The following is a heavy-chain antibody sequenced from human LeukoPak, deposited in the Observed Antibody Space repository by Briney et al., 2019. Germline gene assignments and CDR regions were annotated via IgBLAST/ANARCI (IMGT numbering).Heavy chain of an antibody. CDR1: GGSISSSTYY. CDR2: IYNSGSS. D-gene: IGHD6-13*01. V-gene: IGHV4-39*01. Sequence: SETLSLTCSVSGGSISSSTYYGGWIRQPPGKGLDWIGNIYNSGSSYYNPSLKSRVTISVDTSKNQFSLKLSPGTAADTAVYYWARQAYSSNLGWFDPWGQGTLVTVSS. CDR3: ARQAYSSNLGWFDP. J-gene: IGHJ5*02.